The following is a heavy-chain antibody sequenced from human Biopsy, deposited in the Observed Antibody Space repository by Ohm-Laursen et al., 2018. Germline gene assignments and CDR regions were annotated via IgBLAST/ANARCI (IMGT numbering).Heavy chain of an antibody. J-gene: IGHJ6*02. V-gene: IGHV1-69*01. CDR1: GGTFTNYA. D-gene: IGHD5-24*01. CDR3: ARDFRAGSGFLRSNNHYCGMDV. Sequence: SSVKVSCKASGGTFTNYAISWVRQAPGQGLEWMGGIIPIFGTANYAQKFQGRVTITADESTSTAYMELSSLRSDDTAVYYCARDFRAGSGFLRSNNHYCGMDVWGPGARVTVSS. CDR2: IIPIFGTA.